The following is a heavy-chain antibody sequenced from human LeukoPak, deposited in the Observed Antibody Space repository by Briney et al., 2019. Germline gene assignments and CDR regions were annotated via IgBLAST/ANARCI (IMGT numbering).Heavy chain of an antibody. V-gene: IGHV3-23*01. J-gene: IGHJ4*02. Sequence: GGSLRLSCAASGFTFSKYAMTWVRQAPGKGLEWVSAISSSTLKIYYADSVKGRFTISRENAKNSLYLQMNSLRAGDTAVYYCARVHSGHGFDYWGQGTLVTVSS. CDR1: GFTFSKYA. CDR3: ARVHSGHGFDY. CDR2: ISSSTLKI. D-gene: IGHD6-25*01.